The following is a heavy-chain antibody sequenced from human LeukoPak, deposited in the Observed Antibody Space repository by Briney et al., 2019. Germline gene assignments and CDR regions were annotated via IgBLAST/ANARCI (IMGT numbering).Heavy chain of an antibody. CDR3: AKVAITMID. Sequence: PGGSLRLSCAASGFTFSSSAMSWVRPAPGQGLAWLSAIRGSGGSTYYADSVKGRFTISRDNSKNTLYLQMNSLRAEDTAVYYCAKVAITMIDWGQGTLVTVSS. V-gene: IGHV3-23*01. CDR1: GFTFSSSA. D-gene: IGHD3-22*01. CDR2: IRGSGGST. J-gene: IGHJ4*02.